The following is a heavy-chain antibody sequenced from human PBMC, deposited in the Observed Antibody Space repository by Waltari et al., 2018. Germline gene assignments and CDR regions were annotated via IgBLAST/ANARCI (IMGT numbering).Heavy chain of an antibody. D-gene: IGHD3-22*01. CDR2: IYHSGST. CDR1: GYSISSGYY. CDR3: ARVVYDSSGYPDY. J-gene: IGHJ4*02. Sequence: QVQLQESGPGLVKPSETLSLTCAVSGYSISSGYYWGWIRQPPGKGLEWIGSIYHSGSTYSNPSLKSRVTISVDTSKNQFSLKLSSVTAADTAVYYCARVVYDSSGYPDYWGQGTLVTVSS. V-gene: IGHV4-38-2*01.